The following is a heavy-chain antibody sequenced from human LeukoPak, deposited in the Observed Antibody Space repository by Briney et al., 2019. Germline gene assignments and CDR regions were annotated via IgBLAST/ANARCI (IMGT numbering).Heavy chain of an antibody. CDR3: ARRPIEYSSSNFDY. CDR2: INPNSGGT. CDR1: GYTFTGYY. D-gene: IGHD6-6*01. V-gene: IGHV1-2*02. Sequence: ASVKVSCKASGYTFTGYYMHWVRQAPGQGLEWMGWINPNSGGTNYAQKFQGRVTMTRDTSISTAYKELSRLRSDDTAVYYCARRPIEYSSSNFDYWGQGTLVTVSS. J-gene: IGHJ4*02.